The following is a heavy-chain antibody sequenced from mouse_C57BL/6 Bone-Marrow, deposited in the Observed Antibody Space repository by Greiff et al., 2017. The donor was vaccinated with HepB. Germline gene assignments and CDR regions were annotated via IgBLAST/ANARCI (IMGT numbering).Heavy chain of an antibody. CDR2: ISNGGGST. CDR1: GFTFSDYY. CDR3: ARQNWYWYFDV. V-gene: IGHV5-12*01. Sequence: DVKLVESGGGLVQPGGSLKLSCAASGFTFSDYYMYWVLQTPEKRLEWVAYISNGGGSTYYPDTVKGRFTISRDNAKNTLYLQMSRLKSEDTAMYYCARQNWYWYFDVWGTGTTVTVSS. J-gene: IGHJ1*03. D-gene: IGHD4-1*01.